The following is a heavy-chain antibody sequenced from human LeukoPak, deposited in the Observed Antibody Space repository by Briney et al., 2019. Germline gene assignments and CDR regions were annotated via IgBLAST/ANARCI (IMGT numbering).Heavy chain of an antibody. CDR1: GFTFGSYA. CDR3: AKEGYDFWSGPMAP. D-gene: IGHD3-3*01. CDR2: ISGSGGST. V-gene: IGHV3-23*01. J-gene: IGHJ5*02. Sequence: GGSLRLSCAASGFTFGSYAMSWVRQAPGKGLEWVSAISGSGGSTYYADSVKGRFTISRDNSKNTLYLQMNSLRAEDTAVYYCAKEGYDFWSGPMAPWGQGTLVTVSS.